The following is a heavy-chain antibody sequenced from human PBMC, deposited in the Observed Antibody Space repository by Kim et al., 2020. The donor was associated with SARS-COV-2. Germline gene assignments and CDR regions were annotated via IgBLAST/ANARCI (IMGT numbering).Heavy chain of an antibody. J-gene: IGHJ2*01. CDR2: ISPSLGIA. V-gene: IGHV1-69*02. Sequence: GRISPSLGIANYAPKFQGRVTITADKSTSTAYMELSSLRSEDTAVYYCARRDCSSTSCYSKSHWYFDLWGRGTLVTVSS. CDR3: ARRDCSSTSCYSKSHWYFDL. D-gene: IGHD2-2*01.